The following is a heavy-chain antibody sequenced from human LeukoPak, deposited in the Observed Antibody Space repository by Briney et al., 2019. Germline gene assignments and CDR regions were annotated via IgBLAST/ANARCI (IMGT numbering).Heavy chain of an antibody. D-gene: IGHD3-22*01. J-gene: IGHJ4*02. Sequence: ETLSLTCTVSGYSISSGYYWAWIRQPPGKGLEWVSAISGSGGSTYYADSVKGRFTISRDNSKNTLYLQMNSLRAEDTAVYYCAKASAMIVVVSKHFDYWGQGTLVTVSS. CDR1: GYSISSGYY. CDR3: AKASAMIVVVSKHFDY. CDR2: ISGSGGST. V-gene: IGHV3-23*01.